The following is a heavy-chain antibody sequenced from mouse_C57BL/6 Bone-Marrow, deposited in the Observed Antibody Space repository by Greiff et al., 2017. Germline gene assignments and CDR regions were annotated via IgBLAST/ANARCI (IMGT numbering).Heavy chain of an antibody. CDR3: TRAAGWLLQAWFAY. V-gene: IGHV1-5*01. J-gene: IGHJ3*01. Sequence: VQLQQSGTVLARPGASVNMSCKTSGYTFTSYWMHWVKQRPGQGLEWIGAIYPGNSDTSYNQKFKGKAKLTAVTSASTAYMELSSLTNEDSAVYYCTRAAGWLLQAWFAYWGQGTLVTVSA. D-gene: IGHD2-3*01. CDR2: IYPGNSDT. CDR1: GYTFTSYW.